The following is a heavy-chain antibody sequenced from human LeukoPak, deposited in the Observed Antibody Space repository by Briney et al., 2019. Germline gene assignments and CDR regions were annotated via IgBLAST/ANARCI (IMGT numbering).Heavy chain of an antibody. Sequence: GESLKISCKGSGYSFTSYWIGWVRQMPGKGLEWMGIIYPGDSDTRYSPSFQGQVTISADKSISTAYLQWSSLKASDTAIYYCRREALIAGAAYFDYWGQGTLVTVSS. D-gene: IGHD6-19*01. J-gene: IGHJ4*02. CDR3: RREALIAGAAYFDY. CDR2: IYPGDSDT. CDR1: GYSFTSYW. V-gene: IGHV5-51*03.